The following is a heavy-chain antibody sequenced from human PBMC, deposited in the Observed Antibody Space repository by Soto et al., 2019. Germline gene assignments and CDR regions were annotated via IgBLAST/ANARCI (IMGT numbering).Heavy chain of an antibody. V-gene: IGHV3-23*01. Sequence: EVQLLESGGGLVQPGGSLRLSCAASGFTFSSYAMSWVRQAPGKGLEWVSAISGSGGSTYYADSVKGRFTISRDNSKNTLYLQMNSLRAEDTAVYYCAKDQGSGSYPMPPPIDYWGQGTLVTVSS. D-gene: IGHD3-10*01. CDR2: ISGSGGST. J-gene: IGHJ4*02. CDR3: AKDQGSGSYPMPPPIDY. CDR1: GFTFSSYA.